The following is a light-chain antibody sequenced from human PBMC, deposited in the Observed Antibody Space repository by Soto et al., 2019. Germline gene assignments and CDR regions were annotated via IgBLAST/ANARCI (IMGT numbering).Light chain of an antibody. CDR1: SSDVGGYNY. CDR2: EVS. Sequence: QSVLTQPPSASGSPGQSVTISCTGTSSDVGGYNYVSWYQQHPGKAPKLMIYEVSKRPSGVPDRFSGSKSGNTASLTVSGLQAEDEADYYCSSYAGSNNVVLGGGTQVPVL. CDR3: SSYAGSNNVV. J-gene: IGLJ2*01. V-gene: IGLV2-8*01.